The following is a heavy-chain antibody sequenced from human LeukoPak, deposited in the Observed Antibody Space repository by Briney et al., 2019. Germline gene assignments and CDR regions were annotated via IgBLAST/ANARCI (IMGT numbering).Heavy chain of an antibody. V-gene: IGHV3-23*01. CDR1: GFTFSTYG. J-gene: IGHJ4*02. Sequence: GGSLRLSCAVSGFTFSTYGMSWVRQAPGKGLKWGSTITGSGGATYYADSVKGRFTISRDDSKNTLSLQMNSLRTEDTAIYYCAKFIWSGPYNCFDYWGQGTLVTVSS. D-gene: IGHD3-10*02. CDR2: ITGSGGAT. CDR3: AKFIWSGPYNCFDY.